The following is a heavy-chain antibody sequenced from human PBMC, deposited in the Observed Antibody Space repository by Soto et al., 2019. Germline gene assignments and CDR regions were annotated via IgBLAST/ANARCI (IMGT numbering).Heavy chain of an antibody. CDR1: GYSFTSYW. CDR2: IYPGDSDT. CDR3: ARLAPSSYGGTGLYYSGMDV. D-gene: IGHD4-17*01. Sequence: GESLKISCKGSGYSFTSYWIGWVRQMPGKGLEWMGIIYPGDSDTRYSPSFQGQVTISADKSISTAYLQWSSLKASDTAIYYCARLAPSSYGGTGLYYSGMDVWGQGTTVTVSS. V-gene: IGHV5-51*01. J-gene: IGHJ6*02.